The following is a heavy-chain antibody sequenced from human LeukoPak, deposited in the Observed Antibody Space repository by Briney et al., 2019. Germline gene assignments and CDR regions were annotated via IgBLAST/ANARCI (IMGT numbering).Heavy chain of an antibody. CDR1: GFSFTSHW. V-gene: IGHV5-51*01. D-gene: IGHD3-9*01. CDR3: AVSFHWFLLGSFNF. CDR2: IHPGDSNI. Sequence: GESLKISCKGSGFSFTSHWIGWVRQRPGKGLEWMGIIHPGDSNIRYSPSFEGQVTVSADKSSSTAYLQWNSLKASDTAMYYCAVSFHWFLLGSFNFWGQGTKVGVSS. J-gene: IGHJ3*01.